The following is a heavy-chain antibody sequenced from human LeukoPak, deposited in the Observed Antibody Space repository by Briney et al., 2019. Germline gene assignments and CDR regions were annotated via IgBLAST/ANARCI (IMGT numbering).Heavy chain of an antibody. CDR2: IIPIFGTP. J-gene: IGHJ6*03. Sequence: GASVTVSCTASGGTFISYAISWVRQAPGQGLEWMGGIIPIFGTPNYAQKFQGRVTITTDESTSTDYMELSSLRSSDTAVYYCARADPYCSNTSCPNVYYYYMDVWGKGTTVTVSS. CDR3: ARADPYCSNTSCPNVYYYYMDV. V-gene: IGHV1-69*05. D-gene: IGHD2-2*01. CDR1: GGTFISYA.